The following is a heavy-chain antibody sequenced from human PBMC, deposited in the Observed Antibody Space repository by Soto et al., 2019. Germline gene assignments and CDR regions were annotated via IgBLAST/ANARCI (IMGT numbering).Heavy chain of an antibody. J-gene: IGHJ6*02. CDR3: ARQPSNGQWYV. CDR1: GYSFTSYW. CDR2: IYPGNSDI. D-gene: IGHD6-19*01. Sequence: PGEPLKISCNGSGYSFTSYWIGWVRQMPGKGLEWMAIIYPGNSDIRYNPSFQGQVTISADKSISTAYLQWSSLKASDTAMYYCARQPSNGQWYVWGQGTTVTAP. V-gene: IGHV5-51*01.